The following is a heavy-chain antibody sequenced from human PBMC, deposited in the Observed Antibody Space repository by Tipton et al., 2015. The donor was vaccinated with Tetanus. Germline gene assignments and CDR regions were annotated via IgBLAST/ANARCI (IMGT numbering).Heavy chain of an antibody. J-gene: IGHJ5*02. CDR2: IYYSGNT. CDR3: ARRQTYCTNGFCPFEP. V-gene: IGHV4-39*01. Sequence: TLSLTCTVSGGSISSSRFYWGWIRQPPGKELEWIGSIYYSGNTYYNPSLKSRVTISVDTSKNQFSLRLSSVTAADTAVYYCARRQTYCTNGFCPFEPSRQATLVTVSS. CDR1: GGSISSSRFY. D-gene: IGHD2-8*01.